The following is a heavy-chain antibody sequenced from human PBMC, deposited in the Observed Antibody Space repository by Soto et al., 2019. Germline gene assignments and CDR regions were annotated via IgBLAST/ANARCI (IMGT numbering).Heavy chain of an antibody. Sequence: QTGGSLRLSCAASGFTFSSYAMSWVRQAPGKGLEWASAISGSGGSTYYADSVKGRFTISRDNSKNTLYLQMNSLRAEDTAVYYCVPLTLGATYYFDYWGQGTLVTVSS. D-gene: IGHD2-21*02. CDR1: GFTFSSYA. J-gene: IGHJ4*02. CDR3: VPLTLGATYYFDY. V-gene: IGHV3-23*01. CDR2: ISGSGGST.